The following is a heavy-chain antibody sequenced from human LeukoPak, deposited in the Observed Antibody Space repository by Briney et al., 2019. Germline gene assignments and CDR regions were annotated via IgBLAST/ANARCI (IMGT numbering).Heavy chain of an antibody. CDR2: IYYSGST. D-gene: IGHD1-26*01. CDR1: GGSISSSSYY. J-gene: IGHJ4*02. V-gene: IGHV4-61*05. Sequence: SETLSLTCTVSGGSISSSSYYWGWIRQPPGKGLEWIGYIYYSGSTNYNPSLKSRVTISVDTSKNQFSLKLSSVTAADTAVYYCARIVGAEVDYWGQGTLVTVSS. CDR3: ARIVGAEVDY.